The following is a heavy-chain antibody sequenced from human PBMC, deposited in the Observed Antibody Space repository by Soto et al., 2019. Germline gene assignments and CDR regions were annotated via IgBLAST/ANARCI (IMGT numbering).Heavy chain of an antibody. CDR1: GYTFTGYY. J-gene: IGHJ6*02. CDR2: INPNSGGT. Sequence: ASVKVSCKASGYTFTGYYMHWVRQAPGQGLEWMGWINPNSGGTNYAQKFQGWVTMTRDTSISTAYMELSRLRSDDTAVYYCARGAPQTEWLSNTTLLDARRYSYYGMDVWGQGTTVTVS. CDR3: ARGAPQTEWLSNTTLLDARRYSYYGMDV. D-gene: IGHD3-3*01. V-gene: IGHV1-2*04.